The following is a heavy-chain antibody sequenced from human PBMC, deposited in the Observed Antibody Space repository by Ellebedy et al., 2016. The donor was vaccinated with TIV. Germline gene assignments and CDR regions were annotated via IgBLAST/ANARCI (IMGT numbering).Heavy chain of an antibody. CDR1: GFTFSSDW. D-gene: IGHD3-10*02. Sequence: PGGSLRLSCVASGFTFSSDWMSWVRQAPGKGLEWVANIKQDGSEKYYLDSVKGRFTISRDNAKNSLYLQMNSLRAEDTAVYYCAGIADVRFDPWGQGTLVSVSS. J-gene: IGHJ5*02. CDR2: IKQDGSEK. V-gene: IGHV3-7*01. CDR3: AGIADVRFDP.